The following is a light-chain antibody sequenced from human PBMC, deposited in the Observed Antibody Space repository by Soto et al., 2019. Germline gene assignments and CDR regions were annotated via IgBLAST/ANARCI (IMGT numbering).Light chain of an antibody. V-gene: IGKV1-33*01. Sequence: DIQLTQSPPSLSASVGDRVSITCQASIDIRNYLNWYQHKPGRAPKLLIYDTSNLETGVPSRFGGSASGTNFPVIITGPQPEDVAKYSCQQYEDLPYTFGQGTKLEI. J-gene: IGKJ2*01. CDR3: QQYEDLPYT. CDR2: DTS. CDR1: IDIRNY.